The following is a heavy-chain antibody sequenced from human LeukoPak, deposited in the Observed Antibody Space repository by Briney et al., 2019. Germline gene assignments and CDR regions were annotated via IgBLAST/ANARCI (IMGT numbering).Heavy chain of an antibody. Sequence: PGGSLRLSCAAYGFAFTNYCMSWVRQAPGKGLEWVANIKQDGSEKYYVDSVKGRFTISRDNARNSLSLQMNSLRVEDTAIYYCARSRVPTDWFDLRGQGTLVTVSS. J-gene: IGHJ5*02. CDR1: GFAFTNYC. CDR3: ARSRVPTDWFDL. CDR2: IKQDGSEK. D-gene: IGHD5-24*01. V-gene: IGHV3-7*03.